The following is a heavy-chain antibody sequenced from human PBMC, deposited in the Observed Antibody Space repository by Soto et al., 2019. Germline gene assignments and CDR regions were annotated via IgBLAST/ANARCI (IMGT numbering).Heavy chain of an antibody. CDR1: GGSISSYY. J-gene: IGHJ4*02. D-gene: IGHD1-26*01. CDR3: ARVTLGNDLDC. V-gene: IGHV4-59*08. Sequence: SETLSLTCTVSGGSISSYYWSWIRQPPGKGLEWIGYIYYSGSTNYNPSLKSRVTISVDTSKNQFSLKLSSVTAADTVVYYCARVTLGNDLDCWGQGTLVTVSS. CDR2: IYYSGST.